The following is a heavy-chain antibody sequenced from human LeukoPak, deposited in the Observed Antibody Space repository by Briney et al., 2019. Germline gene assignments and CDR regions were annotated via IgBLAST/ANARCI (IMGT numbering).Heavy chain of an antibody. CDR1: GFTFSSNA. D-gene: IGHD5-12*01. V-gene: IGHV3-23*01. Sequence: GGSLRLSCAASGFTFSSNAMNWVRQAPGKGLEWVSTISGSAGETYYADSLKGRFTISRDNSKNTLYLQMNNLRVEDTAVYYCAKDPTYYSGSYFDSWGLGTLVTVSS. J-gene: IGHJ4*02. CDR2: ISGSAGET. CDR3: AKDPTYYSGSYFDS.